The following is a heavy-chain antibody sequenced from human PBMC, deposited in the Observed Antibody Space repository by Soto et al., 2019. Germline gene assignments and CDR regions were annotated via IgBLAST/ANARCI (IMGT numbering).Heavy chain of an antibody. CDR3: ARDRGGYYDSSGPFDY. Sequence: ASVKVSCKASGYTFTSYAMHWVRQAPGQRLEWMGWINAGNGNTKYSQKFQGRVTITRDTSASTAYMELSSLRSEDTAMYYCARDRGGYYDSSGPFDYWGQGTLVTVSS. J-gene: IGHJ4*02. D-gene: IGHD3-22*01. V-gene: IGHV1-3*01. CDR2: INAGNGNT. CDR1: GYTFTSYA.